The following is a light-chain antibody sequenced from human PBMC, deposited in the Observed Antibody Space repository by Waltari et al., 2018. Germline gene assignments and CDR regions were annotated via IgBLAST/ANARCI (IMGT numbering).Light chain of an antibody. V-gene: IGKV3-15*01. CDR1: QSVSSN. Sequence: EIVMTQSPAILSVSPGERDTLSCRASQSVSSNLAWYQQKPGQAPRLLIYGASTRATGIPARFSGSGSGTEFTLTISSLQSEDFAVYYCQQYNNWPQTFGQGTKVEIK. J-gene: IGKJ1*01. CDR3: QQYNNWPQT. CDR2: GAS.